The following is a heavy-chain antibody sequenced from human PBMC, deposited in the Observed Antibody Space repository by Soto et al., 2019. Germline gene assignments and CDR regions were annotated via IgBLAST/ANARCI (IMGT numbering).Heavy chain of an antibody. Sequence: PGGSLRLSCAASGFTFSSYAMSWVRQAPGKGLEWVSGISGRDSRYYADSVKGRFIISRDNSKKTLYLQMNNLRPEDTAVYYCAKASGFWSGFEYYYYGMDVWGQGTTVTVSS. CDR1: GFTFSSYA. V-gene: IGHV3-23*01. CDR2: ISGRDSR. CDR3: AKASGFWSGFEYYYYGMDV. J-gene: IGHJ6*02. D-gene: IGHD3-3*01.